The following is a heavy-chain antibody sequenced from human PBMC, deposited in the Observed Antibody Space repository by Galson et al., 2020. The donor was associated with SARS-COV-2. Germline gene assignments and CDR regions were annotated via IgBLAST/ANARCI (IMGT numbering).Heavy chain of an antibody. CDR3: ARVDWGRPRPGWYFDL. Sequence: SETLSLTCAVYGGSFSGYYWSWIRQAPGKGLEWIGEINHGGSTNNIPSLKSRVTISLDTYRKQFSLKLNSVTVADTAVYYCARVDWGRPRPGWYFDLWGRGTLVTVSS. CDR1: GGSFSGYY. CDR2: INHGGST. D-gene: IGHD3-9*01. J-gene: IGHJ2*01. V-gene: IGHV4-34*01.